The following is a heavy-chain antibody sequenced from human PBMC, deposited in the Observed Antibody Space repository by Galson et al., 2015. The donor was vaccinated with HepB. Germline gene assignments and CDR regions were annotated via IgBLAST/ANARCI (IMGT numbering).Heavy chain of an antibody. CDR2: IIPIFGTA. CDR1: GGTFSSYA. D-gene: IGHD3-22*01. CDR3: ARDHYYDSSGYYQRSFDY. V-gene: IGHV1-69*13. Sequence: SVKVSCKASGGTFSSYAISWVRQAPGQGLEWMGGIIPIFGTANYAQKFQGRVTITADESTSTAYMELSSLRSEDTAVYYCARDHYYDSSGYYQRSFDYWGQGTLVTVSS. J-gene: IGHJ4*02.